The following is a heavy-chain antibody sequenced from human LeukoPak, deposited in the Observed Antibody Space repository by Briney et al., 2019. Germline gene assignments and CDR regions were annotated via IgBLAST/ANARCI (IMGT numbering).Heavy chain of an antibody. J-gene: IGHJ6*02. CDR3: ARAPREYYGMDV. Sequence: PSETLSLTCTVSGGSISSYYWSWIRQPPGKGLEWIGYIYNRGSTNYNPSLKSRVTISVDTSKNQFSLKLSSVTAADTAVYYCARAPREYYGMDVWGQGTTATVSS. V-gene: IGHV4-59*01. CDR1: GGSISSYY. CDR2: IYNRGST.